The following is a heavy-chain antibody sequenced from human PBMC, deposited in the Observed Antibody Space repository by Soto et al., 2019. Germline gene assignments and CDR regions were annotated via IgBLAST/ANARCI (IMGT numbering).Heavy chain of an antibody. D-gene: IGHD3-10*01. CDR3: AKDSNGSGSFHNY. V-gene: IGHV3-23*01. CDR1: GFTFSSYA. J-gene: IGHJ4*02. Sequence: LRLSCAASGFTFSSYAMSWVRQAPGKGLEWVSAISGSGGSTYYADSVKGRFTISRDNSKNTLYLQMNSLRAEDTAVYYCAKDSNGSGSFHNYWGQGTLVTVSS. CDR2: ISGSGGST.